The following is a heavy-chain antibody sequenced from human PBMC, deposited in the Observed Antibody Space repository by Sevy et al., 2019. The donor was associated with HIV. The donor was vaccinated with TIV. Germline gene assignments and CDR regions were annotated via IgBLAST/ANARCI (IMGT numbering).Heavy chain of an antibody. CDR3: VKDKMVNTDNYFDY. J-gene: IGHJ4*02. CDR2: ISGYNGKT. Sequence: ASVKVSCKASGYSFTTYGISWVRQAPGQWLEWMGWISGYNGKTNHAQKLQCRVTMTTDTSTNTAYLELRGLRSDDTAVYYCVKDKMVNTDNYFDYWGQGTLVTVSS. D-gene: IGHD2-8*01. CDR1: GYSFTTYG. V-gene: IGHV1-18*01.